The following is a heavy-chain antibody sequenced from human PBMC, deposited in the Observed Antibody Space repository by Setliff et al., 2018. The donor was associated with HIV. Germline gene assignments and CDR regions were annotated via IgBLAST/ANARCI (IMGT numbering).Heavy chain of an antibody. V-gene: IGHV5-51*01. CDR2: IFPADSDT. CDR3: ARHRVDTSMLVVKSPGAFDL. CDR1: GYSFGDYW. J-gene: IGHJ3*01. Sequence: GESLKISCRGFGYSFGDYWIGWVRQKPGKGLEWMGIIFPADSDTRVSPSFQGQVSISADRSTYAAFLQWTSLKASDTGMYFCARHRVDTSMLVVKSPGAFDLWGQETLVTVSS. D-gene: IGHD3-22*01.